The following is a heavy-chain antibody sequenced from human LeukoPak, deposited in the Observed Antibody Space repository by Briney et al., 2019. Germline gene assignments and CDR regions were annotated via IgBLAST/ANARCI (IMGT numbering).Heavy chain of an antibody. CDR3: AKGDDLVVVPAVDY. CDR1: GFTFDDYA. CDR2: ISWNSGSI. V-gene: IGHV3-9*01. Sequence: GGSLRPSCAASGFTFDDYAMHWVRQAPGKGLEWVSGISWNSGSIGYADSVKGRFTISRDNAKNSLYLQMNSLRAEDTALYYCAKGDDLVVVPAVDYWGQGTLVTVSS. D-gene: IGHD2-2*01. J-gene: IGHJ4*02.